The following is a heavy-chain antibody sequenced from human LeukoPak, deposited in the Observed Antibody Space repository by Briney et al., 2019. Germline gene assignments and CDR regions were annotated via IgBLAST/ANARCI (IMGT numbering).Heavy chain of an antibody. J-gene: IGHJ4*02. D-gene: IGHD3-10*01. CDR3: ARGHKLLWFGELDPAPLSIDY. Sequence: PSETLSLTCAVYGGSFSGYYWSWIRQPPGKGLEWIGEINRSGSTNYNPSLKSRVTISVDTSKNQFSLKLSSVTAADTAVYYCARGHKLLWFGELDPAPLSIDYWGQGTLVTVSS. CDR2: INRSGST. V-gene: IGHV4-34*01. CDR1: GGSFSGYY.